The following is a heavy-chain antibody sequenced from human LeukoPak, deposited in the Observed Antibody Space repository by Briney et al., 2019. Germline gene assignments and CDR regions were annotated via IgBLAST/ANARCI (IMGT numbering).Heavy chain of an antibody. Sequence: GASVKISCKASGYTFTGYYMHWVRQAPGQGLEWMGWINPNSGGTNYAQEFQGRVTMTRDTSISTAYMELRRLRSDDTAVYYCAREGRVDSAVVLFDYWGQGTLVTVSS. V-gene: IGHV1-2*02. CDR3: AREGRVDSAVVLFDY. CDR1: GYTFTGYY. J-gene: IGHJ4*02. CDR2: INPNSGGT. D-gene: IGHD5-18*01.